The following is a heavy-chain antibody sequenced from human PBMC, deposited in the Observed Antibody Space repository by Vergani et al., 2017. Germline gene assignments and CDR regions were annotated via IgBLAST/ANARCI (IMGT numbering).Heavy chain of an antibody. D-gene: IGHD6-19*01. CDR1: FDSIRNLY. Sequence: QVQLQESGPGLVKSSETPSLTCSVSFDSIRNLYCNWIRQPPGKGLEWIGSIHYSENTNYNPSLKTRVTISVDTSKNQFSLTLTSVTAADTAVYYCASDSHSGQRAGRWGQGILVTVTS. CDR3: ASDSHSGQRAGR. V-gene: IGHV4-59*11. CDR2: IHYSENT. J-gene: IGHJ4*02.